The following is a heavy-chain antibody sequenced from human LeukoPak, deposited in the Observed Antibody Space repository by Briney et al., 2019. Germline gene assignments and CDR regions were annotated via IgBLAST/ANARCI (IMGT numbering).Heavy chain of an antibody. CDR2: ISGSGGST. CDR3: ASDPARDYYDTSGYFRWVDY. D-gene: IGHD3-22*01. V-gene: IGHV3-23*01. Sequence: GGSLRLSCAASGFTFSSYAMSWVRQAPGKGLEWVSAISGSGGSTYYADSVKGRFTISRDNSKNTLYLQMNSLRAEDTAVYYCASDPARDYYDTSGYFRWVDYWGQGTLVTVSS. CDR1: GFTFSSYA. J-gene: IGHJ4*02.